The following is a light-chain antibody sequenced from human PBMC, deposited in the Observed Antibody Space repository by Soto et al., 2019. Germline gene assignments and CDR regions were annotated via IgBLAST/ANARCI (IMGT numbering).Light chain of an antibody. Sequence: DIVMTQSPDSLAVSLGERATINCKSSQSVLYSANNKKYLAWYQQKAGQPPKLLFYWASTRESGVPDRFSGSGSGTEFTLTITSLQAEDVAVYYCQQYYTSPVTFGGGTKVEIE. CDR3: QQYYTSPVT. CDR1: QSVLYSANNKKY. CDR2: WAS. V-gene: IGKV4-1*01. J-gene: IGKJ4*01.